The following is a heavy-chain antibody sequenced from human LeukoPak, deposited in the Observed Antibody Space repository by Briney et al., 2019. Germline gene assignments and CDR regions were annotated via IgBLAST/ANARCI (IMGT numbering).Heavy chain of an antibody. J-gene: IGHJ6*03. D-gene: IGHD3-22*01. CDR3: ARTTYYYDSSGYYYPYYYYYMDV. CDR2: IYYTET. Sequence: PSETLSLTCTVSGGSVSDYYWGWIRQSPGKALEWIGYIYYTETSYNPSLKSRVTISADTSRDQFSLKLSSVTAADTAVYYCARTTYYYDSSGYYYPYYYYYMDVWGKGTTVTVSS. V-gene: IGHV4-59*02. CDR1: GGSVSDYY.